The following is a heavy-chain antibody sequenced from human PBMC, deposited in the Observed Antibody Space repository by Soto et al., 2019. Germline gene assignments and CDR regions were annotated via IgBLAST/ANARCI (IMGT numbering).Heavy chain of an antibody. J-gene: IGHJ4*01. CDR3: AREAESSSWYVGY. V-gene: IGHV4-34*01. CDR1: GGPFSGYY. CDR2: INHSGST. Sequence: SETLSLTCAVYGGPFSGYYWSWIRQPPGKGLEWIGEINHSGSTNYNPSLKSRVTMSVDTSKNQFSLKISSVTAADTAVYYCAREAESSSWYVGYWGHGFRVTVSS. D-gene: IGHD6-13*01.